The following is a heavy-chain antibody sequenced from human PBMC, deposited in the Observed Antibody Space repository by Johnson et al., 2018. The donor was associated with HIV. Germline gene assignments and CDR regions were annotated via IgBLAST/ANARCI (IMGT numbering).Heavy chain of an antibody. CDR3: ARAYPLVVTLFSAFDI. D-gene: IGHD2-15*01. Sequence: VQLVESGGGVVQPGGSLRLSCAASGFTFDDHGMSWVRQAPGKGLEWVSGINWNGGSTGYADSVKGRFTISRDNAKNSLTLQMNSLRAADTALYFCARAYPLVVTLFSAFDIWGQGTMVTVSS. CDR1: GFTFDDHG. V-gene: IGHV3-20*04. CDR2: INWNGGST. J-gene: IGHJ3*02.